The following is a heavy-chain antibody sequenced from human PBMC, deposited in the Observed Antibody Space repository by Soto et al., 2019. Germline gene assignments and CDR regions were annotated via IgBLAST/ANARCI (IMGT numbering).Heavy chain of an antibody. J-gene: IGHJ4*02. CDR3: ARVGVGIAAPRVWPY. V-gene: IGHV1-18*01. D-gene: IGHD6-13*01. CDR1: GYTFTSYG. Sequence: WASVKVSCKASGYTFTSYGISWVRQAPGQGLEWMAWINPYNGNTKYAEKFLGRVTVTTDTSTATAYMEVRSLTSDDTAVFYCARVGVGIAAPRVWPYWGQGTPVTVSS. CDR2: INPYNGNT.